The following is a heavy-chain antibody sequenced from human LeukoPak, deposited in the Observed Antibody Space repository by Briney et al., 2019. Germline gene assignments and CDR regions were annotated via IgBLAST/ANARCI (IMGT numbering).Heavy chain of an antibody. CDR1: GFTFSSYS. J-gene: IGHJ4*02. D-gene: IGHD1-26*01. CDR3: ARLSGTSGSYYGHFDY. Sequence: KPGGSLRLSCAASGFTFSSYSMNWVRQAPGKGLEWVSSISSSSSYIYYADSVKGRFTISRDNSKNTLYSQMNSLRAEDTAVYYCARLSGTSGSYYGHFDYWGQGTLVTVSS. V-gene: IGHV3-21*04. CDR2: ISSSSSYI.